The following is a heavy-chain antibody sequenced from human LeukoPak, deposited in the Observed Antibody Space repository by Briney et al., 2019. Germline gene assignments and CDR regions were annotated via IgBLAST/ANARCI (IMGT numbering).Heavy chain of an antibody. CDR1: GFTFSSYA. Sequence: GGSLRLSCAASGFTFSSYAMSWVRQAPGKGLEWVSAISGSGGSTYYADSVKGRLTISRDNSKNTLYLQMNSLRAEDTAVYYCAKEYYDYVWGSYRYTSYYFDYWGQGTLVTVSS. CDR3: AKEYYDYVWGSYRYTSYYFDY. J-gene: IGHJ4*02. V-gene: IGHV3-23*01. CDR2: ISGSGGST. D-gene: IGHD3-16*02.